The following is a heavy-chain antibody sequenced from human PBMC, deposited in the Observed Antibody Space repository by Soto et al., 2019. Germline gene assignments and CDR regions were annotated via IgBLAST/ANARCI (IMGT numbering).Heavy chain of an antibody. CDR2: IYHSGST. CDR1: GGSISSSNW. Sequence: QVQLQESGPGLVKPSGTLSLTCAVSGGSISSSNWWSWVRQPPGKGLEWIGEIYHSGSTNYNPSLRSPVTISVAKSKNQFSRQLSSVTAADTAVYYCARVSVAGTRFDYWGQGTLVTVSS. J-gene: IGHJ4*02. CDR3: ARVSVAGTRFDY. D-gene: IGHD6-19*01. V-gene: IGHV4-4*02.